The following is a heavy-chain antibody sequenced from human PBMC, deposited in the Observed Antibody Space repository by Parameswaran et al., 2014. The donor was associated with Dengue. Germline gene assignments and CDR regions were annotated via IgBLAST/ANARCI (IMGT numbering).Heavy chain of an antibody. CDR2: IYYSGST. D-gene: IGHD1-1*01. V-gene: IGHV4-39*01. J-gene: IGHJ3*02. CDR3: ARHHLDPDAFDI. Sequence: WIRQPPGKGLEWIGSIYYSGSTYYNPSLKSRVTISVDTSKNQFSLKLSSVTAADTAVYYCARHHLDPDAFDIWGQGTMVTVSS.